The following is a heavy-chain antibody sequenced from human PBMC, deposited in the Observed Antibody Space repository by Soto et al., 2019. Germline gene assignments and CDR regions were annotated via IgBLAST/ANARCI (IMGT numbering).Heavy chain of an antibody. CDR2: IYYSGST. V-gene: IGHV4-31*03. CDR3: ARGRGYSYGTGWFDP. D-gene: IGHD5-18*01. J-gene: IGHJ5*02. Sequence: SSETLSLTCTVSGGSISSGGYYWSWIRQHPGKGLEWIGYIYYSGSTYYNPSLKSRVTISVDTSKNQFSLKLSSVTAADTAVYYCARGRGYSYGTGWFDPWGQGTLVTVSS. CDR1: GGSISSGGYY.